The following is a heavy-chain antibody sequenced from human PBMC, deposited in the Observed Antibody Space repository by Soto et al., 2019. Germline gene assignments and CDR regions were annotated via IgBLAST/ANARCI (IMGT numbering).Heavy chain of an antibody. CDR1: GFTFSSYA. D-gene: IGHD5-18*01. CDR2: ISYDGSNK. J-gene: IGHJ6*02. Sequence: PGGSLRLSCAASGFTFSSYAMHWVRQAPGKGLEWVAVISYDGSNKYYADSVKGRFTISRDNSKNTLYLQMNSLRAEDTAVYYCARDSSPPSGYSYGYWYYYYYYGMDVWGQGTTVTVSS. V-gene: IGHV3-30-3*01. CDR3: ARDSSPPSGYSYGYWYYYYYYGMDV.